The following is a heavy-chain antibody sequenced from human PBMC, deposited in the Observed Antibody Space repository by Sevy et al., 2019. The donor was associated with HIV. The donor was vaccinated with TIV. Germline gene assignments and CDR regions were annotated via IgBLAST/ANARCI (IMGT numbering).Heavy chain of an antibody. D-gene: IGHD3-10*01. CDR3: ARDGSAYGSGIPDY. Sequence: GGSLRLSCTASGFTFSTYSMNWVRQAPGKGLEWVSSISGSSSDIFYADSVKGRFTISRDNAKNSLYLQMNSLRAEDTPVYYCARDGSAYGSGIPDYWGQGTLVTVSS. CDR2: ISGSSSDI. V-gene: IGHV3-21*01. J-gene: IGHJ4*02. CDR1: GFTFSTYS.